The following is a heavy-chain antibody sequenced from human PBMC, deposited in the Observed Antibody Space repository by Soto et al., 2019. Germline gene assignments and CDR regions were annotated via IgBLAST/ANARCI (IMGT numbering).Heavy chain of an antibody. CDR3: ARHQRGQLLFSGTNRFDR. CDR1: GYSFTSYW. CDR2: IYPGDSDT. V-gene: IGHV5-51*01. Sequence: PGDSLKISCKGSGYSFTSYWIGWVRQMPGKGLEWMGIIYPGDSDTRYSPSFQGQVTISADKSISTAYLQWSSLKASDTAMYYCARHQRGQLLFSGTNRFDRWGKGTLGTVSS. D-gene: IGHD2-2*01. J-gene: IGHJ5*02.